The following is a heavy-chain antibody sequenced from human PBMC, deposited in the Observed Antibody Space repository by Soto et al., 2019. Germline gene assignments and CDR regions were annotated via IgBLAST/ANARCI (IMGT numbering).Heavy chain of an antibody. CDR2: TYKRSKWYS. CDR1: GDSVSSNTAA. Sequence: PSQTLSLTCAISGDSVSSNTAAWSWIRQSPSRGLEWLGRTYKRSKWYSDFAVSVKSRITINADTSKNQFSLHLNSVTPEDTAVYYCARDPIGGGAPYYFDSWGQGTLVTVSS. CDR3: ARDPIGGGAPYYFDS. V-gene: IGHV6-1*01. J-gene: IGHJ4*02. D-gene: IGHD3-10*01.